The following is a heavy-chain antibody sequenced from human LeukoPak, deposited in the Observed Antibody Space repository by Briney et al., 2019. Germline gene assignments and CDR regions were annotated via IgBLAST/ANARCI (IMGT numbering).Heavy chain of an antibody. CDR3: ASRRDGYNSYFDY. CDR1: GYSIISDYF. V-gene: IGHV4-38-2*02. Sequence: PSETLSLTCTVSGYSIISDYFWGWIRQPPGKGLEWIGTTYHSGSTYYSPSLKSRVTVSVDTSKNQFSLKLSSVTAADTAVYYCASRRDGYNSYFDYWGQGTLVTVSS. CDR2: TYHSGST. D-gene: IGHD5-24*01. J-gene: IGHJ4*02.